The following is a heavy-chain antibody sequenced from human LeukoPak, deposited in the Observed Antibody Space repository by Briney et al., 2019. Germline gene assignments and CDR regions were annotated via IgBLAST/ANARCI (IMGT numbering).Heavy chain of an antibody. V-gene: IGHV4-59*01. J-gene: IGHJ3*02. CDR3: AREKIVGATTGGAFDI. CDR1: GGSISSYY. D-gene: IGHD1-26*01. Sequence: SETLSLTCTVSGGSISSYYWSWIRQPPGKGLEWIGYIYYSGSTNYNPSLKSRVTISVDTSKNQFSLKLSSVTAADTAVYYCAREKIVGATTGGAFDIWGQGTMVTVSS. CDR2: IYYSGST.